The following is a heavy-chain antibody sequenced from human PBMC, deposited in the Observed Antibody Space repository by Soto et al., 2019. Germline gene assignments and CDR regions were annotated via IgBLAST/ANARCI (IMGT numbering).Heavy chain of an antibody. CDR3: ARDRCSRGTCYSNGDRFDS. V-gene: IGHV4-30-4*01. CDR2: IFYSGST. J-gene: IGHJ5*01. D-gene: IGHD2-15*01. CDR1: GGSISSGDHY. Sequence: SETLFLTCTVSGGSISSGDHYWCWIRQPPGKGLEWIGYIFYSGSTYYNPSLRSRLAMSLDTSKNQCSLRLSSVTAADTAVYYCARDRCSRGTCYSNGDRFDSWGQGTLVTVSS.